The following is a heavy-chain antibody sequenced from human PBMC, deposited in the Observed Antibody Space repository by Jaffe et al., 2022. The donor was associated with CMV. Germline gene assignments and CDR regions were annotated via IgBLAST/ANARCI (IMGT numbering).Heavy chain of an antibody. V-gene: IGHV3-33*08. CDR3: ARSEVNHYYYYYMDV. CDR1: GFTFSSYG. CDR2: IWYDGSNK. J-gene: IGHJ6*03. D-gene: IGHD2-21*01. Sequence: QVQLVESGGGVVQPGRSLRLSCAASGFTFSSYGMHWVRQAPGKGLEWVAVIWYDGSNKYYADSVKGRFTISRDNSKNTLYLQMNSLRAEDTAVYYCARSEVNHYYYYYMDVWGKGTTVTVSS.